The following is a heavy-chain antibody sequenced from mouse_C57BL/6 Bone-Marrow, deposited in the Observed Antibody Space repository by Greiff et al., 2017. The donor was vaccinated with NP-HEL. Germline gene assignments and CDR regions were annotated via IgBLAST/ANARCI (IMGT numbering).Heavy chain of an antibody. V-gene: IGHV1-64*01. CDR1: GYTFTSYW. J-gene: IGHJ2*01. CDR2: IHPNSGST. D-gene: IGHD1-1*01. Sequence: VQLQQPGAELVKPGASVKLSCKASGYTFTSYWMHWVKQRPGQGLEWIGMIHPNSGSTNYNEKFKSKATLTVDKSSSTAYMQLSSLTSEDSAVYDCARDYYGSSSGGYWGQGTTLTVSS. CDR3: ARDYYGSSSGGY.